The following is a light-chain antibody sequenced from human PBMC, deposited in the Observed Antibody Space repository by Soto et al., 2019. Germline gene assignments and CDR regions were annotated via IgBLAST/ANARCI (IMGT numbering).Light chain of an antibody. Sequence: EIVLTQSPAPLSLSPGERATRSCRASQSISTDLAWYQQKPGQAPRLLIYDASNRATGVPARFSGTASGTDFTFTISSLEPEDFAGYYCQQRSDVPLTLGRGTKLEIK. CDR3: QQRSDVPLT. CDR1: QSISTD. CDR2: DAS. J-gene: IGKJ2*01. V-gene: IGKV3-11*01.